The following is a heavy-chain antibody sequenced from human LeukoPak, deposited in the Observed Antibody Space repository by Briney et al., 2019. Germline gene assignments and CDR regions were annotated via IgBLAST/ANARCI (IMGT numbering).Heavy chain of an antibody. CDR3: AREAAAAGTPHFDY. Sequence: ASVKVSCKASGYTFTSYDISWVRQAPGQGLEWMGWISAHNGNSNYAQKLQGRVTMTTDTSTSTAYMELRSLRSDDTAVYYCAREAAAAGTPHFDYWGQGTLVTVSS. J-gene: IGHJ4*02. CDR2: ISAHNGNS. V-gene: IGHV1-18*01. D-gene: IGHD6-13*01. CDR1: GYTFTSYD.